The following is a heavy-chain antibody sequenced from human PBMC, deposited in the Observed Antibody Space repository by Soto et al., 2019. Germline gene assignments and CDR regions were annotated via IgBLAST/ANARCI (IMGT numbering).Heavy chain of an antibody. CDR3: ARGTITIFGGVIDNAFDI. J-gene: IGHJ3*02. V-gene: IGHV4-4*07. CDR1: GGSISSYY. CDR2: IYTSGST. Sequence: LETLSLTCTVSGGSISSYYWSWIRQPAGKGLEWIGRIYTSGSTNYNPSLNSRVTMSVDTSKNQFSLKLSSVTAADRAVYYCARGTITIFGGVIDNAFDIWGQGTMVTVSS. D-gene: IGHD3-3*01.